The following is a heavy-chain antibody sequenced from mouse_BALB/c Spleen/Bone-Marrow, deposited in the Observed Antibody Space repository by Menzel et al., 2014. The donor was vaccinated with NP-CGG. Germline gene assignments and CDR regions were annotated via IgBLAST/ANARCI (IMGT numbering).Heavy chain of an antibody. CDR3: ARLNYYGNLFV. D-gene: IGHD1-1*01. CDR2: INPDRRTI. J-gene: IGHJ1*01. V-gene: IGHV4-1*02. Sequence: EVQLVESGGGLVQPGGSLKLSCAASGFDFSRYWMSWVRQAPGKGLEWIGEINPDRRTINYTPSLKDKFIISRDNAKNTLYLQMSKVRSEDTAPYYCARLNYYGNLFVWGAGTTVTVPS. CDR1: GFDFSRYW.